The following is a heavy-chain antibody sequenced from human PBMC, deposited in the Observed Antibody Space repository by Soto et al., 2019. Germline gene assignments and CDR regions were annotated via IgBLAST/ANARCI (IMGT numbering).Heavy chain of an antibody. D-gene: IGHD3-3*01. CDR2: ISGSGGST. CDR3: AKHGVTYYDFWSGYYNDYYYGMDV. Sequence: GGSLRLSCAASGFTFSSYAMSWVRQAPGKGLEWVSAISGSGGSTYYADSVKGRFTISRDNSKNTLYLQMNSLRAEDTAVYYCAKHGVTYYDFWSGYYNDYYYGMDVWGQGTTVTVSS. CDR1: GFTFSSYA. V-gene: IGHV3-23*01. J-gene: IGHJ6*02.